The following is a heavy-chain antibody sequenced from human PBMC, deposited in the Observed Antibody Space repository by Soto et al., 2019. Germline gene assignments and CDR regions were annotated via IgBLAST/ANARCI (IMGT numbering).Heavy chain of an antibody. J-gene: IGHJ6*02. V-gene: IGHV1-69*13. D-gene: IGHD6-13*01. CDR1: GGTFSSYA. Sequence: SVKVSCKASGGTFSSYAISWVRQAPGQGLEWMGGIIPISGTANYAQKFQGRVTITADESTSTAYMELSSLRSEDTAVYYCAREGIAAAGRNYYYYGMDVWGQGTTVTVSS. CDR2: IIPISGTA. CDR3: AREGIAAAGRNYYYYGMDV.